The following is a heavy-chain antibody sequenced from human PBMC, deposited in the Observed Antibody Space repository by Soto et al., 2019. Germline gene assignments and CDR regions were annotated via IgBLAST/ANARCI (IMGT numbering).Heavy chain of an antibody. Sequence: PSETLSLTCAVYGGSFSGYYWSWIRQPPGKGLEWIGEINHSGSTNYNPSLKSRVTISVDTSTSTAYMELRSLRSDDTAVYYCARGGWELLGWFDPWGQGTLVTVSS. CDR1: GGSFSGYY. D-gene: IGHD1-26*01. CDR2: INHSGST. V-gene: IGHV4-34*01. J-gene: IGHJ5*02. CDR3: ARGGWELLGWFDP.